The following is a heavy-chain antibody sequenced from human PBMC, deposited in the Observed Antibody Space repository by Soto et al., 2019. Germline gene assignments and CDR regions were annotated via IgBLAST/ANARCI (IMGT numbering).Heavy chain of an antibody. Sequence: QVQLQQSGPGLLKPSETLSLTCTVSGGSISSPSYNWGWVRQPPGKGPEWIGSFFYGGRTHYSPSLESRLSISVDTARSQVSLILTSVTAADTAVYFCATVASTHFDSWGQGAGVVVSS. J-gene: IGHJ4*02. CDR1: GGSISSPSYN. D-gene: IGHD1-1*01. CDR3: ATVASTHFDS. CDR2: FFYGGRT. V-gene: IGHV4-39*01.